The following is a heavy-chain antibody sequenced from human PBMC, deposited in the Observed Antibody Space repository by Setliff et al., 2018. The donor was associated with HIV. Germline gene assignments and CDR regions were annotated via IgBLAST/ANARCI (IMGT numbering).Heavy chain of an antibody. CDR3: ARGTHCGGDCTNYFDS. CDR1: GFTFSTYSM. J-gene: IGHJ4*02. Sequence: PGGSLRLSCAASGFTFSTYSMNWVRQPPGKGLEWIGEIYHSGSFNYNPSLKSRVTISLDNSINQFSLNLTSVTAADTAVYFCARGTHCGGDCTNYFDSWGQGILVTVSS. V-gene: IGHV4-4*01. D-gene: IGHD2-21*01. CDR2: IYHSGSF.